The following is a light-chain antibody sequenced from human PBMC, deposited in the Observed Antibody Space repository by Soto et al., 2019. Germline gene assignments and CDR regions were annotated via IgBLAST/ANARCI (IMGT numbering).Light chain of an antibody. V-gene: IGKV1-5*03. CDR2: KAS. Sequence: DIQMTQSPSTLSASVGDRVTITCRASQNINNWLAWYQQKPGKAPKLLIYKASSLESGVSSRFSGSGSGTEFTLTISGLQPDDFATYYCQQYNSYSATFGPGTKVDIK. CDR3: QQYNSYSAT. CDR1: QNINNW. J-gene: IGKJ3*01.